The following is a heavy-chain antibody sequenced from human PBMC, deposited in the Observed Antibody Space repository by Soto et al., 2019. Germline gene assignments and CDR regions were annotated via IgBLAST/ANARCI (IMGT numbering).Heavy chain of an antibody. V-gene: IGHV3-15*01. D-gene: IGHD5-12*01. CDR2: IKSKTDGGTT. Sequence: GGSQRLSCTASGFTFSNAGRSWVRQDPGKGLEWVGRIKSKTDGGTTDYAAPVKGRFTISRDDSKNTLYLQMNSLKTEDTAVYYCTTVAIFNYFDYWGQGTLVTVSS. CDR3: TTVAIFNYFDY. J-gene: IGHJ4*02. CDR1: GFTFSNAG.